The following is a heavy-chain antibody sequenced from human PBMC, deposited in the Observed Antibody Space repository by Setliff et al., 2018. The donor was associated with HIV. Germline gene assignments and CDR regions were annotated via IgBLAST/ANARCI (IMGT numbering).Heavy chain of an antibody. V-gene: IGHV3-49*01. D-gene: IGHD3-16*01. CDR3: GRVGGAAEPYYYFMDV. CDR2: IRGTHNGATT. CDR1: GFTFSSYA. Sequence: SLRLSCAASGFTFSSYAMNWFRQAPGMWLEWVGFIRGTHNGATTDYAASVKGRFSVSRDSSKSSVYLQMDSLKTADTAVYYCGRVGGAAEPYYYFMDVWGKGTTVTVSS. J-gene: IGHJ6*03.